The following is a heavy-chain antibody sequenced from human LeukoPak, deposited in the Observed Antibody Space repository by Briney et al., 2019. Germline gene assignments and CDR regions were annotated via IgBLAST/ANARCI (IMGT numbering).Heavy chain of an antibody. V-gene: IGHV3-13*01. CDR2: IGTAGDT. D-gene: IGHD6-13*01. CDR1: GFTFSSYD. J-gene: IGHJ4*02. Sequence: GALRLSCAASGFTFSSYDMHWVRQATGKSLEWVSAIGTAGDTYYPGSVKGRFTISRENAKNSLYLQMNSPRAGDTAVYYCARDLGGIAAAGFDYWGQGTLVTVSS. CDR3: ARDLGGIAAAGFDY.